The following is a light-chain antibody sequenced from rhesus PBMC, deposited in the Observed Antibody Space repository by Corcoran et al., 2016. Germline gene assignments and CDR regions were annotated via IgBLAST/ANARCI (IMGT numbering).Light chain of an antibody. Sequence: ETVVTQSPATLSLSAGERSTLSCRASQSVCSYLAWYQQQPGQAPRLLVYGASSRATCIPDRFSGSGSGTELTLTISSLEPEDVGIYYCQQSRKFYSFGQGTKVEI. J-gene: IGKJ2*01. CDR3: QQSRKFYS. CDR1: QSVCSY. V-gene: IGKV3-24*04. CDR2: GAS.